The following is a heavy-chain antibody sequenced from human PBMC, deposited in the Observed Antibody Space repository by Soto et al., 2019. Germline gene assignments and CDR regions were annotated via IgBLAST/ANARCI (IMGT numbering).Heavy chain of an antibody. Sequence: SETLSLTCTVSGDSISSADYYWSWIRQAPGKGLEWIGHIFYSGTTYYNPSLKSRLTISVDTSKNHFSLRLTSVTAADTAVYYCARDLWVEPELYYYGMDVWGQGTTVTVSS. D-gene: IGHD1-1*01. J-gene: IGHJ6*02. CDR2: IFYSGTT. V-gene: IGHV4-30-4*01. CDR3: ARDLWVEPELYYYGMDV. CDR1: GDSISSADYY.